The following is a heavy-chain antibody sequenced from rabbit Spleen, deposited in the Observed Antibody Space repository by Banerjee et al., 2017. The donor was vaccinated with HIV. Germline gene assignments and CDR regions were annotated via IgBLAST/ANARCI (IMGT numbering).Heavy chain of an antibody. Sequence: QSLEESGGDLVQPGASLTLTCTASGFSFSSRYYMCWVRQAPGKGLEWIACIYTASGNTYYASWAKGRFTITRSTSLNTVTLQMTSLTAADTATYFCARGLFYAGGATYDDAPFSLWGPWTLVTVS. CDR3: ARGLFYAGGATYDDAPFSL. J-gene: IGHJ4*01. V-gene: IGHV1S40*01. CDR2: IYTASGNT. D-gene: IGHD4-2*01. CDR1: GFSFSSRYY.